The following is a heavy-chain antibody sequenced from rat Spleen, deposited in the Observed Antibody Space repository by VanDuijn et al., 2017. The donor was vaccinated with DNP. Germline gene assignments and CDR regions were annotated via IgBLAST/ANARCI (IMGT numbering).Heavy chain of an antibody. CDR1: GFTFSNYD. Sequence: EVLLVESGGGLVQPGRSLKVSCAASGFTFSNYDMAWVRQAPTKGLEWVASINTSGGSTYYRDSVKGRFSVSRDNAKSTLYLQMDSLRSEETATYYCARHGEVPSRYAMDAWGQGTAVTVSS. D-gene: IGHD1-5*01. CDR3: ARHGEVPSRYAMDA. J-gene: IGHJ4*01. V-gene: IGHV5S11*01. CDR2: INTSGGST.